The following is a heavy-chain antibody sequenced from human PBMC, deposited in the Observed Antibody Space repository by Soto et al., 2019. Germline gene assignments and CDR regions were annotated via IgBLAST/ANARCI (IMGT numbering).Heavy chain of an antibody. CDR1: GGSISSYY. J-gene: IGHJ4*02. CDR3: ARRYGGSIDY. V-gene: IGHV4-59*08. Sequence: SETLSLTCAVSGGSISSYYWSWIRQPPGKGLEWIGYIYYSGSTNYNPSLKSRVTISVDTSKNQFSLKLSSVTAADTAVYYCARRYGGSIDYWGQGTLVTVSS. D-gene: IGHD2-15*01. CDR2: IYYSGST.